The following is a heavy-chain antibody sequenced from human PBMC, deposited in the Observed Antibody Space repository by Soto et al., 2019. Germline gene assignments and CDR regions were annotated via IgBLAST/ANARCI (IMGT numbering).Heavy chain of an antibody. Sequence: SETLSLTCTVSGGSISSNYWSWIRQPPGKGLEWIGYIYYSGRTNYNPSLKSRVTISLDTSKSQFSLNLTSVTAADTAVYYCAKGGDLGIFLYFDYWGQGALVTVSS. D-gene: IGHD3-3*01. CDR1: GGSISSNY. CDR2: IYYSGRT. CDR3: AKGGDLGIFLYFDY. J-gene: IGHJ4*02. V-gene: IGHV4-59*01.